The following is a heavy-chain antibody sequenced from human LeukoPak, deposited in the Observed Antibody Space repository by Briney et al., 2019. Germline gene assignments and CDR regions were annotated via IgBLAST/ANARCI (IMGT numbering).Heavy chain of an antibody. J-gene: IGHJ4*02. Sequence: GGSLRLSCAASGFTFSSYEMNWVRQAPGKGLEWDSYISSSGSTIYYADSVKGRFTISRDNAKNSLYLQMNSLRAEDTAVYYSARDTLGPYYYGSGSYPWGQGTLVTVSS. D-gene: IGHD3-10*01. CDR3: ARDTLGPYYYGSGSYP. CDR2: ISSSGSTI. CDR1: GFTFSSYE. V-gene: IGHV3-48*03.